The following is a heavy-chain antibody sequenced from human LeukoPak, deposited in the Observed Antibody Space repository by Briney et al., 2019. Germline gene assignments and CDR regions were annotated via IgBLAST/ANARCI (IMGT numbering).Heavy chain of an antibody. CDR3: ARGLAPYSYEYSGHDPYYYYNMDV. V-gene: IGHV1-8*01. CDR2: INPKNGKT. D-gene: IGHD3-22*01. Sequence: GASVKVSCKASGYTFSTSTISWVRQAAGQGLEWMGWINPKNGKTSYTQKFQDRVTMTENTSTSTAYMELSSLRSEDTAVYYCARGLAPYSYEYSGHDPYYYYNMDVWGKGTTVIISS. J-gene: IGHJ6*03. CDR1: GYTFSTST.